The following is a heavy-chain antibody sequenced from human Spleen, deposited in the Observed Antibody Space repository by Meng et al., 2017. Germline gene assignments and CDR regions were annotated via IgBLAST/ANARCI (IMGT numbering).Heavy chain of an antibody. CDR1: GGSICSMNW. D-gene: IGHD1-14*01. J-gene: IGHJ4*02. CDR3: ARTKYPDYSRTRYFDY. CDR2: IYHSEST. Sequence: GLRQGSSPELGKRPGTLSLTCAVSGGSICSMNWWSWYRQPPGKGLEWIGEIYHSESTNYNPSHKSRVTISVDKSKNQFSLRLSSVTAADTAIYYCARTKYPDYSRTRYFDYWGQGTLVTVSS. V-gene: IGHV4-4*03.